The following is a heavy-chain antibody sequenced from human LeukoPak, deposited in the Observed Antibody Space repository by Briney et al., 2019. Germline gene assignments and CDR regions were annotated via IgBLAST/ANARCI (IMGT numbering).Heavy chain of an antibody. D-gene: IGHD3-22*01. CDR2: IYTSGST. CDR1: GGSISSYY. Sequence: SETLSLTCTVSGGSISSYYWSWIRQPAGKGLEWIGHIYTSGSTNYNPSLKSRVTMSVDTSKNQFSLKLSSVTAADTAVYYCARLYDSSGYYSFGAFDIWGQGTMVTVSS. CDR3: ARLYDSSGYYSFGAFDI. J-gene: IGHJ3*02. V-gene: IGHV4-4*07.